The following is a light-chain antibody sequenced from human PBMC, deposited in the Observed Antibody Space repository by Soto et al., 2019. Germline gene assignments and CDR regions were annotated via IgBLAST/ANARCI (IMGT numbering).Light chain of an antibody. V-gene: IGLV2-11*01. Sequence: QSARTQPRSVSGSPGEALTISCTGTSRDVGGYNYVSWYQQHPGKVPKLMIYEVTKRPSGVPDRFSGSKSGNTASLTISGLQSEDEADYYCCSHAGSYTYVFGTGTKVTVL. J-gene: IGLJ1*01. CDR3: CSHAGSYTYV. CDR1: SRDVGGYNY. CDR2: EVT.